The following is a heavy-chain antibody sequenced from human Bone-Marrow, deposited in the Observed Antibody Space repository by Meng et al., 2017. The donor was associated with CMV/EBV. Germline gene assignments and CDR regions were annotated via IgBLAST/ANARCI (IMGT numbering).Heavy chain of an antibody. V-gene: IGHV3-9*01. CDR1: GFTFYNYA. D-gene: IGHD2-2*01. J-gene: IGHJ4*02. Sequence: SLKISCAASGFTFYNYAMHWVRQAPGKGLEWVSGISWNSGYIGYADSVKGRFTIARDNAKNSLFLQMDSLRAEDTALYYCAKGFCSSTSCYFYYWGQGTRVTGSS. CDR3: AKGFCSSTSCYFYY. CDR2: ISWNSGYI.